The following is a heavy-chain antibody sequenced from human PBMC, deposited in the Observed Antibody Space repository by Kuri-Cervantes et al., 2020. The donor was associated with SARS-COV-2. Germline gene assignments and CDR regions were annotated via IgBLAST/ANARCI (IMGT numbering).Heavy chain of an antibody. D-gene: IGHD6-19*01. CDR1: GYSISSGYY. J-gene: IGHJ4*02. CDR3: ARSTGGIAVAGTVNFVY. Sequence: SETLSLTCAVSGYSISSGYYWGWIRQPPGKGLEWIGSIYYSGSTNYNPSLKSRVTISVDTSKNQFSLKLSSVTAADTAVYYCARSTGGIAVAGTVNFVYWGQGTLVTVSS. V-gene: IGHV4-38-2*01. CDR2: IYYSGST.